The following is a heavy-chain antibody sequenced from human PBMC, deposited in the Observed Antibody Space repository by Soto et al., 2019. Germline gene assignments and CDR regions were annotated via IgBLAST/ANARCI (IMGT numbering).Heavy chain of an antibody. Sequence: EVQLVESGGGLIQPGGSLRLSCAVSGFTVSTNYMTWVRQAPGKGLDWVSLIYRDGNTYYADSVKGRFTISRDNSKNTLYLEMNSLSVDDTAVYYCARGGGSFDNWGQGTLVTVSS. J-gene: IGHJ4*02. D-gene: IGHD3-16*01. CDR2: IYRDGNT. V-gene: IGHV3-53*01. CDR1: GFTVSTNY. CDR3: ARGGGSFDN.